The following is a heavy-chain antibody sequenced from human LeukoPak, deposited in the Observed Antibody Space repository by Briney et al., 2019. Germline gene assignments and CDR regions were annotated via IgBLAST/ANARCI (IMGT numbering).Heavy chain of an antibody. Sequence: PGGSLRLSCAASGFTFSDYWMHWVRQVPGKGLVWVSHMNSDGSTTTYADSVKGRFTISRDNAKNTLYLQMNSLRVEDTAVYYCATDRGLYSSGWYFFQYWGQGTLVTVSS. D-gene: IGHD6-19*01. CDR1: GFTFSDYW. CDR3: ATDRGLYSSGWYFFQY. J-gene: IGHJ1*01. CDR2: MNSDGSTT. V-gene: IGHV3-74*01.